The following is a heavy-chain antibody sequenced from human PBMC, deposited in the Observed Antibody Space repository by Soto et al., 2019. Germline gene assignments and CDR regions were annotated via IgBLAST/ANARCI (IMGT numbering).Heavy chain of an antibody. Sequence: ASVNVSCKASGYTFTSYAMNWVRQAPGQGLEWMGWINTNTGNPTYAQGFTGRFVFSLDTSVSTAYLQISSLKAEDTAVYYCARPPYCSSTSCYLDYWGQGTLVTVSS. CDR2: INTNTGNP. CDR3: ARPPYCSSTSCYLDY. J-gene: IGHJ4*02. V-gene: IGHV7-4-1*02. CDR1: GYTFTSYA. D-gene: IGHD2-2*01.